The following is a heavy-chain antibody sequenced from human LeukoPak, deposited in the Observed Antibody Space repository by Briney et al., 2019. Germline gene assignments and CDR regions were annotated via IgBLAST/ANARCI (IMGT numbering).Heavy chain of an antibody. CDR3: ARDGPPPGAGDFDY. CDR1: AFTLCSYS. CDR2: IGSTTI. J-gene: IGHJ4*02. V-gene: IGHV3-48*01. Sequence: GGSLRLSCAASAFTLCSYSMGWVRQAPGKGLEWVSYIGSTTIYADSVKGRFTISRDNAKNSLYLQMNSLRTEDTAVYYCARDGPPPGAGDFDYWGQGTPVTVSS. D-gene: IGHD3-10*01.